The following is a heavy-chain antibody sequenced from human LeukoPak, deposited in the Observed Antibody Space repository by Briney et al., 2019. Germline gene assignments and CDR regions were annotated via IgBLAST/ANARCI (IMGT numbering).Heavy chain of an antibody. Sequence: GESLKISCKGSGYSFTSYWIGWVRQMPGKGLEWMGIIYPGDSDTRYSPSFQGQVTISADKSISTAYLQWSSLKASDTAMYYCARLMYYDFWNHGTNFDYWGQGTRVTVSS. J-gene: IGHJ4*02. CDR2: IYPGDSDT. CDR1: GYSFTSYW. CDR3: ARLMYYDFWNHGTNFDY. D-gene: IGHD3-3*01. V-gene: IGHV5-51*01.